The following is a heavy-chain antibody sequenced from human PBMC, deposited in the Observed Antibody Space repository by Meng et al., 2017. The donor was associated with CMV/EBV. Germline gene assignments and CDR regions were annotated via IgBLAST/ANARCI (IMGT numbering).Heavy chain of an antibody. CDR3: AREMPIAAAGCFDY. CDR1: GGSISSYY. J-gene: IGHJ4*02. D-gene: IGHD6-13*01. CDR2: IYTSGST. V-gene: IGHV4-4*07. Sequence: HVKESGPGVVKPSDALSLHCPFSGGSISSYYWSWIRQPAGKGLEWIGRIYTSGSTNYNPSLKSRVTMSVDTSKNQFSLKLSSVTAADTAVYYCAREMPIAAAGCFDYWGQGTLVTVSS.